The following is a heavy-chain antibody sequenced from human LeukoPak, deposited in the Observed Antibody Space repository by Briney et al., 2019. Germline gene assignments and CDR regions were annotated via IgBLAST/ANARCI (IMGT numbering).Heavy chain of an antibody. J-gene: IGHJ5*02. V-gene: IGHV4-59*11. D-gene: IGHD3-10*01. CDR2: MFYSGST. Sequence: SETLSLTCTVSGGSISSHFWSWIRQPPGKGLEWIGYMFYSGSTNYNPSLKSRVTISVDASENQFSLKLTSVSAADTAVYYCARDRAPVTMIRGAPGGFDPWGQGTLVTVSS. CDR1: GGSISSHF. CDR3: ARDRAPVTMIRGAPGGFDP.